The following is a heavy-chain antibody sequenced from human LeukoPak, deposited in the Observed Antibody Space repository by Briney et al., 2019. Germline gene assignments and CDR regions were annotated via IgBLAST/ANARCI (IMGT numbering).Heavy chain of an antibody. Sequence: SETLSLTCTVSGGSISSSSYYWGWIRQPPGKGLEWIGSISYSGNTYYNPSLQSRVTISVDTSKNQFSLKLSSVAAADTAVYYCARGDGYNFDYWGQGTLVTVSS. CDR3: ARGDGYNFDY. J-gene: IGHJ4*02. CDR1: GGSISSSSYY. D-gene: IGHD5-24*01. CDR2: ISYSGNT. V-gene: IGHV4-39*01.